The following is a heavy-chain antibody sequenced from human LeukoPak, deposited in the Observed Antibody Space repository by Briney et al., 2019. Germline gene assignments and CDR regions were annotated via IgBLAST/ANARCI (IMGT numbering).Heavy chain of an antibody. V-gene: IGHV3-23*01. CDR2: ISGSGGST. CDR1: GFTFSSYA. Sequence: GGSLRLSCAASGFTFSSYAMSWVRQAPGKGVEWVSAISGSGGSTYYADSVKGRFTISRDNSKNTLYLQMNSLRAEDTAVYYCVHMVVPAAGFDYWGQGTLVTVSS. J-gene: IGHJ4*02. D-gene: IGHD2-2*01. CDR3: VHMVVPAAGFDY.